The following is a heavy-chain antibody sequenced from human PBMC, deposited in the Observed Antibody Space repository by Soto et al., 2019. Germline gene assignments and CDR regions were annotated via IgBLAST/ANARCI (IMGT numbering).Heavy chain of an antibody. D-gene: IGHD2-2*01. V-gene: IGHV3-23*01. CDR3: AKDKGATVVVPAANFDY. J-gene: IGHJ4*02. CDR2: ISGSGGST. Sequence: EVQLLESGGGLVQPGGSLRLSCAAAGFTFSSYAMSWVRQAPGKGLEWVSAISGSGGSTYYADSVKGRFTISRDNSKNTLYLQMNSLRAEDTAVYYCAKDKGATVVVPAANFDYWGQGTLVTVSS. CDR1: GFTFSSYA.